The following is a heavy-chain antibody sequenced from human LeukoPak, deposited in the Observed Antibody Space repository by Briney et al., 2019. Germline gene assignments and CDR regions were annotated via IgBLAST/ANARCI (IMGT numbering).Heavy chain of an antibody. Sequence: SETLSLTCTVSGGSVSSGSYYWSWIRQPPGKGLEWIGYIYYSGSTNYNPSLKSRVTISVDTSKNQFSLKLSSVTAADTAVYYWGAEGGGSIGNWGQGTLVTVSS. D-gene: IGHD3-16*01. J-gene: IGHJ4*02. CDR3: GAEGGGSIGN. CDR2: IYYSGST. V-gene: IGHV4-61*01. CDR1: GGSVSSGSYY.